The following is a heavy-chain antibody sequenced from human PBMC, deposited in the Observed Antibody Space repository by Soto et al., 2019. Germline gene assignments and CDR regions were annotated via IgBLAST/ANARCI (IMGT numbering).Heavy chain of an antibody. CDR2: ISGSGGST. CDR1: GFTFSNYA. V-gene: IGHV3-23*01. D-gene: IGHD1-1*01. Sequence: EVQLLESGGGLVQPGGSLRLSCAASGFTFSNYAMTWVRQAPGKGLEWVSAISGSGGSTYYADAVKGRFTIPRDNSKNPLYLQMDSLRAEDTAVYYCANPPPTLESTIYYFYGMDVWGQGTTVTVSS. J-gene: IGHJ6*02. CDR3: ANPPPTLESTIYYFYGMDV.